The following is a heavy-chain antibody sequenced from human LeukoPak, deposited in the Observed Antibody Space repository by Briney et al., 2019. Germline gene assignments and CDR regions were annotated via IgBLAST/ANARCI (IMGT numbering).Heavy chain of an antibody. J-gene: IGHJ4*02. Sequence: GGSLRLSCAASGFSCSSYWMSWVRQAPGKGLEWVANIKLDGSERYLVDAVKGRFTISRDNAKDSLYLQMNSLRAEDTAVYYCARISSSRYYFDYWGQGTLVTVSS. CDR1: GFSCSSYW. CDR3: ARISSSRYYFDY. D-gene: IGHD6-13*01. CDR2: IKLDGSER. V-gene: IGHV3-7*01.